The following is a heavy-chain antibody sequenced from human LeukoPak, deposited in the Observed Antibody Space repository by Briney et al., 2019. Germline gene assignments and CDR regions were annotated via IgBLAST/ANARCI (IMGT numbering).Heavy chain of an antibody. CDR2: IIGSGGST. D-gene: IGHD3-3*01. CDR1: GFPFSSYA. V-gene: IGHV3-23*01. CDR3: AKDLWESGLKAFDY. Sequence: GGSLRLSCAASGFPFSSYAMSWVRPAPGKGLEWVSAIIGSGGSTYYAGSVKGRFTISRDNSKNTLYLQMNSLRAEDTAVYYCAKDLWESGLKAFDYWGQGTLVTVSS. J-gene: IGHJ4*02.